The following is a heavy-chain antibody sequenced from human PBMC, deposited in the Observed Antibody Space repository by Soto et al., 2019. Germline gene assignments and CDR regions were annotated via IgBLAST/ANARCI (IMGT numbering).Heavy chain of an antibody. CDR2: IYPGDSDT. D-gene: IGHD2-15*01. CDR3: AGRVGYCSGVSGTGWFDP. CDR1: GYSCTSSW. V-gene: IGHV5-51*01. J-gene: IGHJ5*02. Sequence: EVQLVQSGAEVKKPGESLKIYCKGSGYSCTSSWIVWLRMMPGKVLELLGIIYPGDSDTRYSPSFQGQGTISADKSIRHAYPQGRSLKASDTAMYYCAGRVGYCSGVSGTGWFDPSGKGNMVTVSS.